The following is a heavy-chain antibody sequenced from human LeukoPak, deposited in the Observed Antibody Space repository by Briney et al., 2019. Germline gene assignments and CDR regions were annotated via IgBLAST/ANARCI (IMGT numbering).Heavy chain of an antibody. D-gene: IGHD4-17*01. J-gene: IGHJ4*02. CDR3: ARHYGDYVYFDS. Sequence: AETLSLTCTVAGHSITSYYWSWIRQPPGKGLEWLGYVYYSGTTNYNPSLKSRVTISVDTSKYQFSLRLSSVTAADTAVYYCARHYGDYVYFDSWGQGTLVTVSS. CDR1: GHSITSYY. CDR2: VYYSGTT. V-gene: IGHV4-59*08.